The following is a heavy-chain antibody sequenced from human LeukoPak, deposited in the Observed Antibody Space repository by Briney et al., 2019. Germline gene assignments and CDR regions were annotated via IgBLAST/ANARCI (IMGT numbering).Heavy chain of an antibody. CDR1: GFTFSSYG. J-gene: IGHJ5*02. CDR2: IRYDGSNK. V-gene: IGHV3-30*02. CDR3: ARGGSGVFDP. D-gene: IGHD2-15*01. Sequence: GGSLRLSCAASGFTFSSYGMHWVRQAPGKGLEWVAFIRYDGSNKYYADSVEGRFTISRDNAKNSLYLQMNSLRAEDTAVYYCARGGSGVFDPWGQGTLVTVSS.